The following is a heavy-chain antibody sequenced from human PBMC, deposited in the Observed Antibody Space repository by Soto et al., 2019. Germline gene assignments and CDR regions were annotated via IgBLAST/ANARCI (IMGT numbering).Heavy chain of an antibody. J-gene: IGHJ4*02. D-gene: IGHD3-22*01. CDR3: TTCGYYYGATYYFDY. CDR2: IKSKTDGGTT. Sequence: ETLSLTCAVSGYSISSGYYWGWIRQPPGKGLEWVGRIKSKTDGGTTDYAAPVKGRFTISRDDSKNTLYLQMNSLKTEDTAVYYCTTCGYYYGATYYFDYWGQGTLVTVSS. V-gene: IGHV3-15*01. CDR1: GYSISSGYY.